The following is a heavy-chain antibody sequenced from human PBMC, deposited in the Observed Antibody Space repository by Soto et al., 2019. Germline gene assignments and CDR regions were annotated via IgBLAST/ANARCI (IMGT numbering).Heavy chain of an antibody. Sequence: GGSLRLSCAASGFTFDSFAMQWIRQVPGKGLEWVSSISWNSATIAYADSVKGRFTISRDNANNVVYLQMNNLRAEDTAFYYCAKGDTRDYWGQGTLVTVSS. D-gene: IGHD5-18*01. J-gene: IGHJ4*02. CDR1: GFTFDSFA. CDR3: AKGDTRDY. CDR2: ISWNSATI. V-gene: IGHV3-9*01.